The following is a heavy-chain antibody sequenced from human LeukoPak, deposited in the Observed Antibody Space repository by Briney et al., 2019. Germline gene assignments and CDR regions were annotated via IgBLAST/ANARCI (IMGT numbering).Heavy chain of an antibody. D-gene: IGHD1-1*01. J-gene: IGHJ2*01. CDR3: VRGRDNADWYFDL. Sequence: SETLSLTCTVSGGSIRSYYWSWVRQPPGKGLEWIGYFYYSGSTNYNPSLKSRVTISVDTSKNQFSLKLNSVTAADTAVYYCVRGRDNADWYFDLWGRGTLVTVS. CDR2: FYYSGST. V-gene: IGHV4-59*01. CDR1: GGSIRSYY.